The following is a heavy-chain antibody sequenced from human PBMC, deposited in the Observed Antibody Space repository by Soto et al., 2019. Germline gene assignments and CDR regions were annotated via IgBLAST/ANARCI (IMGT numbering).Heavy chain of an antibody. J-gene: IGHJ4*02. CDR3: AREDGVVGSSSAFDH. V-gene: IGHV3-21*01. CDR2: ISSSSRHI. CDR1: GFTFSSYS. D-gene: IGHD1-26*01. Sequence: EVQLVESGGGLVKPGGSLTLSCAASGFTFSSYSMNWVRQAPGKGLEWVSSISSSSRHIYYADSVKGRFTISRDNAKNSLYLQMNSLRAEDTAIYYCAREDGVVGSSSAFDHWGLGTLVTVSS.